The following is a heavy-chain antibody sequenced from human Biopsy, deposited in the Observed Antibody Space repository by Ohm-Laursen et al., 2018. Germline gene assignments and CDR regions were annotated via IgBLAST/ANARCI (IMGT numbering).Heavy chain of an antibody. Sequence: SLRLSCSASGVTLSGYAMNWVRQAPGKGLEWVSSISASSSYIHYADSVKGRFTVSRDNAKNSLYLQMNSLRAADTAVYYCARQVDFWSGYVDYWGQGTLVAVSS. V-gene: IGHV3-21*06. J-gene: IGHJ4*02. CDR1: GVTLSGYA. CDR3: ARQVDFWSGYVDY. D-gene: IGHD3-3*01. CDR2: ISASSSYI.